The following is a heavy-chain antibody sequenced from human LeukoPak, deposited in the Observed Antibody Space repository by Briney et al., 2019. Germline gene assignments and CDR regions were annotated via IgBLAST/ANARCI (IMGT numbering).Heavy chain of an antibody. CDR1: GYTFTSYA. V-gene: IGHV1-3*01. D-gene: IGHD6-13*01. J-gene: IGHJ6*02. Sequence: AASVKVSCKASGYTFTSYAMHWVRQAPGQRLEWMGWINAGNGNTKYSQKFQGRVTITRDTSASTAYMELSSLRSEDTAVYYCARFPEDSIAVAGRYYYGMDVWGQGTTVTVSS. CDR3: ARFPEDSIAVAGRYYYGMDV. CDR2: INAGNGNT.